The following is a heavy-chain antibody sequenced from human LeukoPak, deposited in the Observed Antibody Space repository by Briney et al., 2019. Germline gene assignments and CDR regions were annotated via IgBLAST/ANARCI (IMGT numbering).Heavy chain of an antibody. CDR1: GFTFSSYW. Sequence: GGSLRLSCAASGFTFSSYWMHWVRQAPGKGLAWVSRINSDGSGTTYADSVKGRFTISRDNAKNTLYLQMNSLRAEDTAVYYCARGNGYNTYDYWGQGTLVTVSS. CDR3: ARGNGYNTYDY. CDR2: INSDGSGT. D-gene: IGHD5-24*01. J-gene: IGHJ4*02. V-gene: IGHV3-74*03.